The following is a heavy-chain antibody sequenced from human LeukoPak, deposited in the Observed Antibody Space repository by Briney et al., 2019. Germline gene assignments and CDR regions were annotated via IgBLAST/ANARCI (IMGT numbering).Heavy chain of an antibody. Sequence: PGGSLRLSCAASDFSFGDYWMTWVRQAPGRGLAWVANIKQDGSEKYYGDSVKGRFTISRDNAKNLLYLQLNNLRGEDTAVYYCARVNPLLAPGTFDIWGLGTMVVVSS. D-gene: IGHD6-13*01. V-gene: IGHV3-7*01. CDR3: ARVNPLLAPGTFDI. CDR1: DFSFGDYW. J-gene: IGHJ3*02. CDR2: IKQDGSEK.